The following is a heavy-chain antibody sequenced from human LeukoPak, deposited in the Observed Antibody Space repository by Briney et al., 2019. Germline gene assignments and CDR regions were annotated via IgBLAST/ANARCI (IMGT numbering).Heavy chain of an antibody. V-gene: IGHV5-51*01. J-gene: IGHJ4*02. CDR3: VVGREYSTDYFDY. CDR1: GYSFTSYW. CDR2: IYPGDSDT. Sequence: GESLKISCKGSGYSFTSYWIGWVRQMPGKGLEWMGIIYPGDSDTRYSPSFQGPVTISADKSTSTAYLQWSSLKASDTDLYFCVVGREYSTDYFDYWGQGTLVTVSS. D-gene: IGHD6-6*01.